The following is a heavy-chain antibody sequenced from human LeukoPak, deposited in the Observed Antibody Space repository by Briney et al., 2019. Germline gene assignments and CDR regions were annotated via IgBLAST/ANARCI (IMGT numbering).Heavy chain of an antibody. CDR1: GDSISRSSYY. J-gene: IGHJ5*02. CDR3: ARDRTVVVFVAASQAHWFDP. V-gene: IGHV4-39*07. D-gene: IGHD2-15*01. Sequence: SEALCLTCTVSGDSISRSSYYWGWVRQPPGKGLGWIGSFSYSGSAYYNPSLKSRVSISVDTSKNQFSLKLSSVTAADTAVYYCARDRTVVVFVAASQAHWFDPWGQGTLVTVSS. CDR2: FSYSGSA.